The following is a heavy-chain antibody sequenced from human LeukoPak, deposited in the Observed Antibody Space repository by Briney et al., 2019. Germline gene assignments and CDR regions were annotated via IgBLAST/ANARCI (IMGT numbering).Heavy chain of an antibody. CDR1: GYTFTSYD. Sequence: ASVRVSCKTPGYTFTSYDITWVRQAPGQGLEWMGYISTYNYNTHHSQKFQGRVFMSTDSSSGTAYMDLQSLTSDDTAVYYCARHMREFWSRRQPGDAFDIWGQGTMVTVSS. CDR3: ARHMREFWSRRQPGDAFDI. V-gene: IGHV1-18*01. D-gene: IGHD3-3*01. CDR2: ISTYNYNT. J-gene: IGHJ3*02.